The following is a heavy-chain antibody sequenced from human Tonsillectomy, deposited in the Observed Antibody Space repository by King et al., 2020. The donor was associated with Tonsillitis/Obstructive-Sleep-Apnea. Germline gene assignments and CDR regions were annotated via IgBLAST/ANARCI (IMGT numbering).Heavy chain of an antibody. V-gene: IGHV7-4-1*02. CDR3: ARDWAHYANSWPPGY. CDR1: GYTFTSYA. CDR2: INTNTGDP. J-gene: IGHJ4*02. Sequence: VQLVESGSELKKPGASVKVSCKASGYTFTSYAINWVRQAPGQGLEWMGWINTNTGDPTYAQGFTGRFVFSLDSSVTTAYLQISSLKAEDTAVYYCARDWAHYANSWPPGYWGQGTLVTVSS. D-gene: IGHD2-2*01.